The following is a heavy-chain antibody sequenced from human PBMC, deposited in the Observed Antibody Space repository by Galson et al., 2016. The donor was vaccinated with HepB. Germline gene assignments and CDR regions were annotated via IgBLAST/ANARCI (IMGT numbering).Heavy chain of an antibody. CDR3: ASSLVPTASRFDP. CDR1: GGTFGTYT. Sequence: SVKVSCKASGGTFGTYTLNWLRQAPGKGPEWMGRLVPIVNLANYVQRLQGRLTITADTSTSTTYMELTSLTSEDTAIYCCASSLVPTASRFDPWGQGTLVTVSS. CDR2: LVPIVNLA. J-gene: IGHJ5*02. D-gene: IGHD2-21*02. V-gene: IGHV1-69*02.